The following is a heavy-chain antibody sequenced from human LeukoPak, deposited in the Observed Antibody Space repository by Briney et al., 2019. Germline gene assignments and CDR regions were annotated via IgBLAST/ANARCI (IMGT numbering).Heavy chain of an antibody. J-gene: IGHJ5*02. CDR3: ASENRGWFDP. CDR1: GGSISSGGYY. Sequence: SETLSLTCTVSGGSISSGGYYWSWIRQHPGKGLEWIGYIYYSGSTYYNPSLKSRVTISVDTSKNRFSLKLSSVTAADTAVYYCASENRGWFDPWGQGTLVTVSS. CDR2: IYYSGST. V-gene: IGHV4-31*03.